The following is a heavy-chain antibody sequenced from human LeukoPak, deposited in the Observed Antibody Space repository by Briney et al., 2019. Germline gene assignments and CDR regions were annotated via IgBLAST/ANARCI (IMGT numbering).Heavy chain of an antibody. CDR1: GYTFTGYY. CDR3: ARDYRFGELPYNWFDP. V-gene: IGHV1-2*02. CDR2: INPNSGGT. Sequence: ASVKVSCKASGYTFTGYYMHWVRQAPGQGLEWMGWINPNSGGTNYVQKFQGRVTMTRDTSISTAYMELSRLRSDDTAVYYCARDYRFGELPYNWFDPWGQGTLVTVSS. D-gene: IGHD3-10*01. J-gene: IGHJ5*02.